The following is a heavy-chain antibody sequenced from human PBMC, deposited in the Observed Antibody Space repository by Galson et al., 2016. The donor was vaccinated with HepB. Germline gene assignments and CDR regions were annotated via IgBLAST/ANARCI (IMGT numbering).Heavy chain of an antibody. D-gene: IGHD3-22*01. CDR3: ARRPIAYYDSSGYYRPDSYYFNS. V-gene: IGHV3-21*01. CDR1: GFTFSSYS. CDR2: ISSSSSYI. Sequence: SLRLSCAASGFTFSSYSMNWVRQAPGKGLEWVSSISSSSSYIYYADSVKGRFTISRDNAKNSLYLQMNSLRAEDTAVYYCARRPIAYYDSSGYYRPDSYYFNSWGQGTLVTVSS. J-gene: IGHJ4*02.